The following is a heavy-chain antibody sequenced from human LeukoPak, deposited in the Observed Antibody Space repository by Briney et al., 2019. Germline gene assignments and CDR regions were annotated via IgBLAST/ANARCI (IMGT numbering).Heavy chain of an antibody. CDR2: INPNSGGT. J-gene: IGHJ4*02. D-gene: IGHD3-10*01. V-gene: IGHV1-2*02. CDR3: ARELGGSGSYLLR. Sequence: ASVKVSCKASGYTFTDYYMHWVRQAPGQGLEWMGWINPNSGGTNYAQKFQGRVTMTRDTSISTVFMELSRLRSDDTAVYYCARELGGSGSYLLRWGQGTLVTVSP. CDR1: GYTFTDYY.